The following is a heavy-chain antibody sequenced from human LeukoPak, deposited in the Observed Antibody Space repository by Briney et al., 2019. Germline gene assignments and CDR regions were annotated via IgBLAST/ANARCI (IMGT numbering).Heavy chain of an antibody. V-gene: IGHV5-51*01. J-gene: IGHJ4*02. Sequence: GESLKISCQGSGSSFTSYWIGWVRQLPGKGLEWMGIIYPGDSDTRYSPSFQGQVTISADKSISTAYLQWSSLKASDTAMYYCARPRTLRYPDYWGQGTLVTVSS. D-gene: IGHD3-9*01. CDR2: IYPGDSDT. CDR3: ARPRTLRYPDY. CDR1: GSSFTSYW.